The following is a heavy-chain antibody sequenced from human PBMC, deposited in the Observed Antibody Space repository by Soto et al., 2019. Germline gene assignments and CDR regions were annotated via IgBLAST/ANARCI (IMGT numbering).Heavy chain of an antibody. CDR2: IYYSGST. CDR1: GGSISSYY. D-gene: IGHD3-3*01. J-gene: IGHJ6*03. V-gene: IGHV4-59*01. Sequence: SETLSLTCTVSGGSISSYYWSWIRQPPGKGLEWIGYIYYSGSTNHNPSLKSRVTISVDTSKNQFSLKLSSVTAADTAVYYCARVTGNYDFWSGYYYYYMDVWGKGTTVTVSS. CDR3: ARVTGNYDFWSGYYYYYMDV.